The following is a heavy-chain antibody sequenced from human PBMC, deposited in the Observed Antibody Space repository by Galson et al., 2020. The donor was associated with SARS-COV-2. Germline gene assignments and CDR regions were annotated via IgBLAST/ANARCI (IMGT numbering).Heavy chain of an antibody. V-gene: IGHV4-4*02. CDR1: GGTIRSSNW. D-gene: IGHD3-22*01. CDR3: AREPYYYDSSGYYNYYYYGMDV. CDR2: IYHSGST. Sequence: SETLSLTCAVSGGTIRSSNWWSWVRQPPGKGLEWTGEIYHSGSTNYNPSLKSRVTISVDKSKNQFSLKLSSVTAADTAVYYCAREPYYYDSSGYYNYYYYGMDVWGQGTTVTVSS. J-gene: IGHJ6*02.